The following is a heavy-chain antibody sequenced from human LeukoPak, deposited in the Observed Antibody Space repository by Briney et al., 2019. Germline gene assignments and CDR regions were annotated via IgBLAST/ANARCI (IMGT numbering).Heavy chain of an antibody. J-gene: IGHJ6*04. Sequence: SETLSLTCAVYGGTLRGYYFNWIRQPPGKGLEWIGEINDSGTTNYNPSLKSRLAMSVDMSKNQFSLKLSSVTAADMATYYCARRVDVEGPTAVWFHTLHVWGKGTTVIVSS. CDR1: GGTLRGYY. V-gene: IGHV4-34*01. CDR2: INDSGTT. D-gene: IGHD2-2*01. CDR3: ARRVDVEGPTAVWFHTLHV.